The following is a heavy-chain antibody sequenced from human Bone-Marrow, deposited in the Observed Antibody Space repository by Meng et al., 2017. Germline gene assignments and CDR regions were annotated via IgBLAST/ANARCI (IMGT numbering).Heavy chain of an antibody. Sequence: ASVKVSCKPSGYNFPDYWLHWVRRAPGQGLEWMGRIDPKSGDTHYAQRVQGRVTMTGDTSISTAYMELSGLRSDDTAMYYCARGGGPLRFDFIRYYYYGMDVWGQGTTVTVSS. CDR2: IDPKSGDT. V-gene: IGHV1-2*06. J-gene: IGHJ6*02. CDR3: ARGGGPLRFDFIRYYYYGMDV. D-gene: IGHD3-3*01. CDR1: GYNFPDYW.